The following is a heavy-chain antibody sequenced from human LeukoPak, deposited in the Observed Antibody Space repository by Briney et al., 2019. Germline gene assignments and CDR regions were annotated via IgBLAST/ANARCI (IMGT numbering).Heavy chain of an antibody. D-gene: IGHD6-13*01. CDR2: IYTSGST. CDR3: ARDRSSWYDPLFDY. Sequence: PSETLSLTCTDSGGSSSSYYWSWIRQPAGKGLEWIGRIYTSGSTNYNPSLKSRVTMSVDTSKNQFSLKLSSVTAADTAVYYCARDRSSWYDPLFDYWGQGTLVTVSS. CDR1: GGSSSSYY. J-gene: IGHJ4*02. V-gene: IGHV4-4*07.